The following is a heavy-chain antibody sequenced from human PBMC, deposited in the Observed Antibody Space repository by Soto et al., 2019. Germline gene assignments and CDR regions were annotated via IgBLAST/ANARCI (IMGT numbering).Heavy chain of an antibody. CDR2: ISSSSSYI. Sequence: EVQLVESGGGLVQPGGSLRLSCAASGFTFSSYSMNWVRQAPVKGLEWVSSISSSSSYIYYADSVKGRFTISRDNSKNSLYQQMNSVRAEDTAVYYSARDLISGSYYNYYYGMDVCGQGTTVAVS. D-gene: IGHD1-26*01. CDR3: ARDLISGSYYNYYYGMDV. V-gene: IGHV3-21*01. CDR1: GFTFSSYS. J-gene: IGHJ6*02.